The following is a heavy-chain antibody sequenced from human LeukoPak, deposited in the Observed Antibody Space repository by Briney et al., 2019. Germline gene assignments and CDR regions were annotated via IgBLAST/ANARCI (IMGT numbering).Heavy chain of an antibody. CDR1: RETFSGYY. J-gene: IGHJ4*02. V-gene: IGHV4-34*01. CDR2: ISHSGST. CDR3: ARGDPMAGRSIDY. D-gene: IGHD5-24*01. Sequence: SETLSLTCAVYRETFSGYYWNWIRQPPGKGLEWIGEISHSGSTNYNPSLKSRVTISVDTSKNQFSLRLSSLTAADTAMYYCARGDPMAGRSIDYWGQGTLVTVS.